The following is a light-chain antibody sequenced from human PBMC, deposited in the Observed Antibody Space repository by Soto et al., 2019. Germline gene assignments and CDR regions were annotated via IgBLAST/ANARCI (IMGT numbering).Light chain of an antibody. Sequence: AIQMTRSPSSLSASVGYRVRVTSPQSQGIRNDLGWYQQKPGKAPKLLIYAASSLQSGVPSRFSGSGSGTDFTLTISSLQTEDFATYYCIQDYNYPLTFGRGTKVDIK. CDR1: QGIRND. CDR3: IQDYNYPLT. V-gene: IGKV1-6*01. J-gene: IGKJ4*01. CDR2: AAS.